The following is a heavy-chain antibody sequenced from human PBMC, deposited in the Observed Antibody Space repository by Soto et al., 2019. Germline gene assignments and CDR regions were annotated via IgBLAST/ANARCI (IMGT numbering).Heavy chain of an antibody. J-gene: IGHJ4*02. CDR2: ISYDGSNQ. CDR1: GFTFNIYG. CDR3: AKDQASGQGSFDS. Sequence: GGSLRLSCAASGFTFNIYGMHWVRQAPDKGLEWVALISYDGSNQYYADSVKGRFTVSRDNSKNTLFLQMNSLRADDTAVYYCAKDQASGQGSFDSWGQGTLVTVSS. V-gene: IGHV3-30*18.